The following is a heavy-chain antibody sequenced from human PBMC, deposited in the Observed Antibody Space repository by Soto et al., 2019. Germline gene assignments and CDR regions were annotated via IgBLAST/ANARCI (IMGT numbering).Heavy chain of an antibody. J-gene: IGHJ4*02. CDR2: ISYDGSNQ. CDR1: GFTFNIYG. CDR3: AKDQASGQGSFDS. Sequence: GGSLRLSCAASGFTFNIYGMHWVRQAPDKGLEWVALISYDGSNQYYADSVKGRFTVSRDNSKNTLFLQMNSLRADDTAVYYCAKDQASGQGSFDSWGQGTLVTVSS. V-gene: IGHV3-30*18.